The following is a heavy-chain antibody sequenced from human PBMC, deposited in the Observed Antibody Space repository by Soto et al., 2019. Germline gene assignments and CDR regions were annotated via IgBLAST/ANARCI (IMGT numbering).Heavy chain of an antibody. CDR3: ARGGDSSGYYLST. CDR1: GYTFTGYY. D-gene: IGHD3-22*01. J-gene: IGHJ5*02. V-gene: IGHV1-2*04. Sequence: ASVKVSCKASGYTFTGYYMHWVRQAPGQGLEWMGWINPNSGGTNYAQKFQGWVTTTRETSISTAYMELSRLRSDDTAVYYCARGGDSSGYYLSTWGQGTLVTVSS. CDR2: INPNSGGT.